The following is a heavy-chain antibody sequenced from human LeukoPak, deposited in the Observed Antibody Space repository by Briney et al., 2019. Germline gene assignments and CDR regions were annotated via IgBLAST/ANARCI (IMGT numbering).Heavy chain of an antibody. Sequence: PSETLSLTCTVSGGSISSYYWSWIRQPPGKGLGWIGYIYYSGSTNYNPSLKSRVTISVDTSKNQFSLKLSSVTAADTAVYYCARLVSTTAYYFDYWGQGTLVTVSS. J-gene: IGHJ4*02. CDR1: GGSISSYY. CDR3: ARLVSTTAYYFDY. V-gene: IGHV4-59*01. D-gene: IGHD4-17*01. CDR2: IYYSGST.